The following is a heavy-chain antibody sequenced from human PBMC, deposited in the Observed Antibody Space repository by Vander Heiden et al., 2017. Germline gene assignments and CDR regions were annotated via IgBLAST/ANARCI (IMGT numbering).Heavy chain of an antibody. CDR1: GFTFTNAW. CDR3: STAPYGSGSYFWY. V-gene: IGHV3-15*01. J-gene: IGHJ4*02. Sequence: EVQLVESGGGLEKPGGSLRLYCAASGFTFTNAWMIWVRQAPGKGLEWVGRIKSKPDGGTTDYAASVKGRFTNSRDDSKDTLYLEMSGLKTEDTAVYYCSTAPYGSGSYFWYWGQGTLVTVSS. D-gene: IGHD3-10*01. CDR2: IKSKPDGGTT.